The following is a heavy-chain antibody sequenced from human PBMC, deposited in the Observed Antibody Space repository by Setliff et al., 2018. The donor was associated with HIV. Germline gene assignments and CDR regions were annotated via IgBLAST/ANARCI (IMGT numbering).Heavy chain of an antibody. J-gene: IGHJ6*02. D-gene: IGHD3-16*01. CDR2: IYTSGST. CDR1: GGSISSETFS. V-gene: IGHV4-61*02. CDR3: ARGGYYYYFGVDV. Sequence: SETLSLTCTVSGGSISSETFSWNWIRQPAGKGLEWIGRIYTSGSTDYNPSLKSRVTMSVDTSKNQFSLKLSSVTAVDTAVYYCARGGYYYYFGVDVWGQGTTVTVSS.